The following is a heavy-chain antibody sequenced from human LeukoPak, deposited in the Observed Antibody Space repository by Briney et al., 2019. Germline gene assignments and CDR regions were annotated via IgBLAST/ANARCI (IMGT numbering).Heavy chain of an antibody. CDR3: ATYEQTTVTTEF. Sequence: GGSLRLSCAASGFTFSDFWMTWVRQAPGKGLEWMANINPDGSLKRYVASVKGRFTISRDNSRKTLYLQMNSLRVEDTAVYYCATYEQTTVTTEFWGQGTLVSVSS. D-gene: IGHD4-17*01. V-gene: IGHV3-7*03. J-gene: IGHJ4*02. CDR2: INPDGSLK. CDR1: GFTFSDFW.